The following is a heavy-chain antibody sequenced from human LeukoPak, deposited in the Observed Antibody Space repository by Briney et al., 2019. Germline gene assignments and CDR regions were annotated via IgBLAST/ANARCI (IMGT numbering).Heavy chain of an antibody. CDR3: AKGNDIGGYYYPHFDY. CDR1: GFTFDDYA. V-gene: IGHV3-9*01. D-gene: IGHD3-22*01. J-gene: IGHJ4*02. CDR2: ISWNSGSI. Sequence: TGGSLRLSCAASGFTFDDYAMHWVRQAPGKGLEWVSGISWNSGSIGYADSVKGRFTISRDNAKNSLYLQMNSLRAEDTAVYYCAKGNDIGGYYYPHFDYWGQGTLVTVSS.